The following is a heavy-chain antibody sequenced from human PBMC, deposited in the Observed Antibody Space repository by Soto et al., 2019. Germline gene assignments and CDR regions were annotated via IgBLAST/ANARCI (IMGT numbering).Heavy chain of an antibody. J-gene: IGHJ4*02. Sequence: QVHLVQSGAEVPKAGSSVKVSCKASGGTFSSHAFSWVRQAPGQGLEWVGGIIPIFETANYAQEFQGRVTISADDSTNTVILELNNLRSDDTAIYFCAIGDRSSWIGNHWGPGTQVTVS. CDR1: GGTFSSHA. V-gene: IGHV1-69*01. CDR2: IIPIFETA. D-gene: IGHD6-6*01. CDR3: AIGDRSSWIGNH.